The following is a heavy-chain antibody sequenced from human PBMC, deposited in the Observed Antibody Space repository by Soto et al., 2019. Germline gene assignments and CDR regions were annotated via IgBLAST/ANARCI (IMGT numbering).Heavy chain of an antibody. CDR2: IYWDDDK. CDR1: GLSLTTNGLS. Sequence: QITLKESGPTLVKPTQTLTLTCAFSGLSLTTNGLSVGWVRQPPGKALEWLALIYWDDDKRYRPSLKSRLTITTDTSKNQVVLTMPNMDPVDTATYYCAHSSTDLNHAMDVWGQGTTVSVSS. D-gene: IGHD3-3*01. CDR3: AHSSTDLNHAMDV. V-gene: IGHV2-5*02. J-gene: IGHJ6*02.